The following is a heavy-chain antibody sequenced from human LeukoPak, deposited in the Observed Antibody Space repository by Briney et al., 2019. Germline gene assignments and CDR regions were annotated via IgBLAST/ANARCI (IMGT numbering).Heavy chain of an antibody. CDR1: GFTFDDYA. D-gene: IGHD6-13*01. Sequence: GGSLRLSCAASGFTFDDYAMHWVRQVPGKGLEWVSGISWNSGSIGYADSVKGRFTISRDNAKNSLYLQMNSLRAEDTAVYHCARGQQLDYWGQGTLVTVSS. CDR2: ISWNSGSI. J-gene: IGHJ4*02. CDR3: ARGQQLDY. V-gene: IGHV3-9*01.